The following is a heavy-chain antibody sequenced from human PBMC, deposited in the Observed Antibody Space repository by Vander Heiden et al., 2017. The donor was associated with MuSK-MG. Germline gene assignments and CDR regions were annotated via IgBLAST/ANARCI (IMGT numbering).Heavy chain of an antibody. D-gene: IGHD3-10*01. J-gene: IGHJ6*03. CDR2: IYYSGST. V-gene: IGHV4-59*01. Sequence: QLQLQVSRPGLVKPSETLSLTCTVSGGPISSSFRPWLRHPPGKGLEWIGYIYYSGSTNYNPSLKSRVTISVDTSKNQFSLKLSSVTAADTAVYYCARGEYYGSGSYPIGSHYYYYMDVWGKGTTVTVSS. CDR3: ARGEYYGSGSYPIGSHYYYYMDV. CDR1: GGPISSSF.